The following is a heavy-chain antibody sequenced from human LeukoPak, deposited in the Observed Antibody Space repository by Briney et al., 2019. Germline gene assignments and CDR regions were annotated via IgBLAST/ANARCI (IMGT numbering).Heavy chain of an antibody. J-gene: IGHJ4*02. CDR1: GYTFTGYY. V-gene: IGHV1-18*04. CDR2: ISAYNGNT. D-gene: IGHD3-9*01. CDR3: ARASYYDILTGYYI. Sequence: GASVKVSCKASGYTFTGYYMHWVRQAPGQGLEWMGWISAYNGNTNYAQKLQGRVTMTTDTSTSTAYMELRSLRSDDTAVYYCARASYYDILTGYYIWGQGTLVTVSS.